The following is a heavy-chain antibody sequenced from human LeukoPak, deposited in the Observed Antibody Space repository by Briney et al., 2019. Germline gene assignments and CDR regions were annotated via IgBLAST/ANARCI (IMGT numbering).Heavy chain of an antibody. D-gene: IGHD6-19*01. Sequence: GGSLRLSCSASGFTFSSCAMSWVRQAPGKGLEYVSATNSNGGNTYYADSVKGRFTISRDNSKNTLYLQMSSLRADDTAVYYCVTSSSGYYSNWGQGTLVTVSS. CDR2: TNSNGGNT. V-gene: IGHV3-64D*06. CDR1: GFTFSSCA. CDR3: VTSSSGYYSN. J-gene: IGHJ1*01.